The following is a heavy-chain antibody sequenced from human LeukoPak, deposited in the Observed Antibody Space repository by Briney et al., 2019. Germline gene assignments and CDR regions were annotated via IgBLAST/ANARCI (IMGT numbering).Heavy chain of an antibody. J-gene: IGHJ4*02. CDR2: IYSGGST. V-gene: IGHV3-53*01. D-gene: IGHD6-25*01. CDR1: GFTVSDNY. Sequence: GGSLRLSCAASGFTVSDNYMTWVRQAPGKGLEWVSVIYSGGSTYYADSVKGRFTISRDNSKNTLYLQMNSLRAEDSAVYYCARGYPYSSGYFDYWGQGTLVTVSS. CDR3: ARGYPYSSGYFDY.